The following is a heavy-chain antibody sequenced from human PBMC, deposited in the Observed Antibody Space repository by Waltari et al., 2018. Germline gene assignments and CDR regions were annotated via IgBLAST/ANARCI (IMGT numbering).Heavy chain of an antibody. CDR3: ARWDVWGYFFDY. Sequence: EVQLVESGGGLVKPGGSLRLSCAASGFTFGSYDMTGVRQDPGKGLEWVSSISTSSNYIYYADSVKGRFTISRDNAKSSLYLQMNSLRAEDTAVYYCARWDVWGYFFDYWGQGTLVTVSS. CDR1: GFTFGSYD. J-gene: IGHJ4*02. D-gene: IGHD7-27*01. V-gene: IGHV3-21*01. CDR2: ISTSSNYI.